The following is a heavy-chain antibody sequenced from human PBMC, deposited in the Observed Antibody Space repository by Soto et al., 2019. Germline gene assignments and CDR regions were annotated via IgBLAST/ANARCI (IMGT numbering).Heavy chain of an antibody. CDR1: GGSISTYY. Sequence: VQLQESGPGLVKPSETLSLTCTVSGGSISTYYWNWIRQPAGKRPEWIGRIYISGSTNYNPSLRSRVAMSVDTSKDQFSLKLSSVTAADTAVYYCARGGRDGFDIWGQGTLVTVSS. CDR3: ARGGRDGFDI. CDR2: IYISGST. V-gene: IGHV4-4*07. J-gene: IGHJ3*02.